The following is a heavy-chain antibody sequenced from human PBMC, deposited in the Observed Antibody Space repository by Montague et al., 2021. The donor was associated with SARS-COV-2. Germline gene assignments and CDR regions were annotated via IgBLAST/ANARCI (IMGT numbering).Heavy chain of an antibody. CDR1: GDSINSGYFY. Sequence: SETLSLTCTVSGDSINSGYFYWGWIRQPPGKGLEWVGTIHYSGITYYNPSLKSRVTISVDTSRNQFSLKLSSVTAADTAIYYCARHLAISGPAAASDYWGQGTLVTVSS. D-gene: IGHD2-2*01. CDR3: ARHLAISGPAAASDY. CDR2: IHYSGIT. J-gene: IGHJ4*02. V-gene: IGHV4-39*01.